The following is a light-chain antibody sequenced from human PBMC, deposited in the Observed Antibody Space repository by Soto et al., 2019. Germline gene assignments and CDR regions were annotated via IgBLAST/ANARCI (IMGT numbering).Light chain of an antibody. CDR1: QSISSN. CDR3: QHYSYSPPAV. V-gene: IGKV3D-15*01. Sequence: EIVMTKSPATLSVSQGERATLSCRASQSISSNLAWYQQKPGQAPRLLIYSASTRATGIPARFSGSGSGTEFTLTISSLQSEDFAVYYCQHYSYSPPAVFGPGTKVDIK. J-gene: IGKJ3*01. CDR2: SAS.